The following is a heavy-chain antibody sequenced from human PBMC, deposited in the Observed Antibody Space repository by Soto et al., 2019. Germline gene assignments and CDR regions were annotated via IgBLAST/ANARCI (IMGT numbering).Heavy chain of an antibody. Sequence: PGGSLRLSCAASGFTFSSYAMHWVRQAPGKGLEWVAVISYDGSNKYYADSVKGRFTISRDNSKNTLYLQMNSLRAEDTAVYYCARDENGPGYCSGGSCYFLYYYYYGMDVWGQGTTVTVSS. CDR2: ISYDGSNK. CDR3: ARDENGPGYCSGGSCYFLYYYYYGMDV. V-gene: IGHV3-30-3*01. J-gene: IGHJ6*02. D-gene: IGHD2-15*01. CDR1: GFTFSSYA.